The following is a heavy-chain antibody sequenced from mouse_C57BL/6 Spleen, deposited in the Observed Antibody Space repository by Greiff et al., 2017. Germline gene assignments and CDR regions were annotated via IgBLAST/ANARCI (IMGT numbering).Heavy chain of an antibody. V-gene: IGHV1-7*01. CDR3: ARNPDDYGSSYWYFDV. J-gene: IGHJ1*03. CDR1: GYTFTSSW. Sequence: VQLQQSGAELANPGALVKLSCKASGYTFTSSWMHWVKQRPGQGLEWIGYINPSSGYTKYNQKFKDKDLLTAVKSSCTAYMQLSSLASEDSAVYYCARNPDDYGSSYWYFDVWGTGTAVTVSS. D-gene: IGHD1-1*01. CDR2: INPSSGYT.